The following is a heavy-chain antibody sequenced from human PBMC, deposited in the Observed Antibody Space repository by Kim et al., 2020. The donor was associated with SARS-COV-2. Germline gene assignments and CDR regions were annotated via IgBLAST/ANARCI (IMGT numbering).Heavy chain of an antibody. V-gene: IGHV4-38-2*01. CDR1: GHPITGGYF. CDR3: TSKYYYDSGGYYYADW. CDR2: IYQSGTS. D-gene: IGHD3-22*01. Sequence: SETLSLTCAVSGHPITGGYFWGWIRQSPGKGLEWIGSIYQSGTSYYNPSLKSRVSISIETSKDQFSLRLNSVTAADTAVYYCTSKYYYDSGGYYYADWWGQGTLVTVSS. J-gene: IGHJ4*02.